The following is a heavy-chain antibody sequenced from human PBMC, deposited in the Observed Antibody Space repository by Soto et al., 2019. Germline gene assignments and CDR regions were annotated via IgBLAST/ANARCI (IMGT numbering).Heavy chain of an antibody. CDR2: ISYDGSNK. Sequence: VQLEESGGGLVQPGGSLRLSCAASGFTFSSYGMHWVRQAPGKGLEWVAVISYDGSNKYYADSVKGRFTISRDNSKNTLYLQMNSLRAEDTAVYYCAKEVLGWFDPWGQGTLVTVSS. V-gene: IGHV3-30*18. CDR3: AKEVLGWFDP. CDR1: GFTFSSYG. J-gene: IGHJ5*02.